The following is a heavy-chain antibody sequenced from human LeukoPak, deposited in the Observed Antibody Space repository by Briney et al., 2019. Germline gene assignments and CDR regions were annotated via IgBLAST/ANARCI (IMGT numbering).Heavy chain of an antibody. V-gene: IGHV7-4-1*02. Sequence: GASVKVSCKTSGYTFFAYYIHWVRQAPGQGLEWMGWINTNTGNPTYAQGFTGRFVFSLDTSVSTAYLQISSLKAEDTAVYYCARVEVSRCSGGSCYSGMFRYWGQGTLVTVSS. CDR3: ARVEVSRCSGGSCYSGMFRY. J-gene: IGHJ4*02. CDR2: INTNTGNP. D-gene: IGHD2-15*01. CDR1: GYTFFAYY.